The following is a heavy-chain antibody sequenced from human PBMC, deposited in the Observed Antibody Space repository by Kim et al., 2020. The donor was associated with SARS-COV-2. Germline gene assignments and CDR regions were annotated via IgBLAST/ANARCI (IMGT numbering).Heavy chain of an antibody. V-gene: IGHV3-48*02. J-gene: IGHJ4*02. CDR3: ARWGRDIPKRGCDY. D-gene: IGHD3-16*01. Sequence: ADSGKGRFTSSRDNAKNSLYLQMNSLRDEDTAVYYCARWGRDIPKRGCDYWGQGTLVTVSS.